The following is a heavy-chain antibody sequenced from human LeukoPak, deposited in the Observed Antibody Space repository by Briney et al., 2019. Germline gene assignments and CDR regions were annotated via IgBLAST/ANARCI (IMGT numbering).Heavy chain of an antibody. CDR2: IYYSGST. V-gene: IGHV4-39*07. CDR3: ARDSPAAARGMDV. J-gene: IGHJ6*03. Sequence: SETLSLTCTVSGGSISSSSYYWGWIRQPPGTGLEWIGSIYYSGSTYYNPSLKSRVTISVDTSKNQFSLKLSSVTAADTAVYYCARDSPAAARGMDVWGKGTTVTVSS. D-gene: IGHD6-13*01. CDR1: GGSISSSSYY.